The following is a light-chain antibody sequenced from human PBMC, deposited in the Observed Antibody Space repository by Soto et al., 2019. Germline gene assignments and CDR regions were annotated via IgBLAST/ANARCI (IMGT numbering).Light chain of an antibody. V-gene: IGLV2-14*01. Sequence: QSALTQPASVSGSPGQSITISCTGTSSDVGGYSYVSWYQQHPGKAPKLMIYDVSNRPSGVSNRFSGSKSGNTASLTISGLQAEDEADYYCSSYISSSTLVFGGGTKLTVL. CDR2: DVS. J-gene: IGLJ2*01. CDR3: SSYISSSTLV. CDR1: SSDVGGYSY.